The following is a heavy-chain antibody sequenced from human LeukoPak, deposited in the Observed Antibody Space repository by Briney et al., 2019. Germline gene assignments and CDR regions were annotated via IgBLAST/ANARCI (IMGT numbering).Heavy chain of an antibody. Sequence: SETLSLTCAVYGGSFSDYYWTWIRQPPGKGLEWIGEINHSGSTKDNPSLRSRVTISVDTSKNQFSLRLSSVTAADTAVYYCARCGGYYYLDDYWGQGTLVTVSS. D-gene: IGHD3-22*01. CDR2: INHSGST. CDR1: GGSFSDYY. V-gene: IGHV4-34*01. CDR3: ARCGGYYYLDDY. J-gene: IGHJ4*02.